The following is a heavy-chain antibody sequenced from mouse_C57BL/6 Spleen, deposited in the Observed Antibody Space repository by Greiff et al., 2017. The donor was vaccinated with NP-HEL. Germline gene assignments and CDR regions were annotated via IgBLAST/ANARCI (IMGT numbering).Heavy chain of an antibody. CDR2: IYPSDSET. V-gene: IGHV1-61*01. CDR1: GYTFTSYW. D-gene: IGHD3-2*02. J-gene: IGHJ3*01. CDR3: ARLSSGYPAWFAY. Sequence: QVQLKQPGAELVRPGSSVKLSCKASGYTFTSYWMDWVKQRPGQGLEWIGNIYPSDSETHYNQKFKDKATLTVDKSSSTAYMQLSSLTSEDSAVYYCARLSSGYPAWFAYWGQGTLVTVSA.